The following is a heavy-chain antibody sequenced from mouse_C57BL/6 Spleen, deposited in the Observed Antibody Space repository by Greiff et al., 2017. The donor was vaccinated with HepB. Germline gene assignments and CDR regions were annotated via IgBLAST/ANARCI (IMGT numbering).Heavy chain of an antibody. CDR3: ASDDGAFDY. CDR2: IDPANGNT. V-gene: IGHV14-3*01. CDR1: GFNIKNTY. J-gene: IGHJ2*01. Sequence: VQLKQSVAELVRPGASVKLSCTASGFNIKNTYMPWVKQRPEQGLEWIGRIDPANGNTKYAPKFQGKATITADTSSNTAYLQLSSLTSEDTAIYYCASDDGAFDYWGQGTTLTVSS. D-gene: IGHD2-3*01.